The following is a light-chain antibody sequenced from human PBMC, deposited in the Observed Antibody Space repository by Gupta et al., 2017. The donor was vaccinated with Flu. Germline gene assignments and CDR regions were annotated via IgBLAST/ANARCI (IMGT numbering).Light chain of an antibody. V-gene: IGKV1-39*01. Sequence: PSSRSASVGDRVTITCRASQSIAGYLNWYQQKPGKAPKLLIYAASSLQSGVPSRFSGSGSGTDFTLTISSLQPEDFAAYYCQQSYSTPRTFGQGTKLEIK. CDR3: QQSYSTPRT. CDR1: QSIAGY. CDR2: AAS. J-gene: IGKJ2*01.